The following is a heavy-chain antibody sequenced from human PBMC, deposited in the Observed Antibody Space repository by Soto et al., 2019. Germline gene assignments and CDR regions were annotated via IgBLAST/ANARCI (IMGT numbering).Heavy chain of an antibody. V-gene: IGHV1-3*01. J-gene: IGHJ6*03. CDR2: INAGNGNT. Sequence: ASVKVSCKASGYTFTSYAMHWVRQAPGQRLEWMGWINAGNGNTKYSQKFQGRVTITRDTSASTAYMELSSLRSEDTAVYYCASRQHSGYDLLIRDYYYMDVWGKGTTVTVSS. CDR3: ASRQHSGYDLLIRDYYYMDV. CDR1: GYTFTSYA. D-gene: IGHD5-12*01.